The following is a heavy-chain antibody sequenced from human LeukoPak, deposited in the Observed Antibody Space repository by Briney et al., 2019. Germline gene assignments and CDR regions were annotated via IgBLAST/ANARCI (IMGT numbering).Heavy chain of an antibody. Sequence: SETLSLTCAVYGGSSSGYYWSWIRQPPGKGLEWIGEINHSGSTNYNPSLKSRVTISVDTSKNQFSLKLSSVTAADTAVYYCARNAGLLADIVVVPAATAGEGFDPWGQGTLVTVSS. V-gene: IGHV4-34*01. D-gene: IGHD2-2*01. J-gene: IGHJ5*02. CDR1: GGSSSGYY. CDR3: ARNAGLLADIVVVPAATAGEGFDP. CDR2: INHSGST.